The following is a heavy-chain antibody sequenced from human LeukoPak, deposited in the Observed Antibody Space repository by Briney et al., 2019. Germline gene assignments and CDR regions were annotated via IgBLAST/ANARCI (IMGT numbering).Heavy chain of an antibody. V-gene: IGHV3-48*03. Sequence: GALRLSCAASGFTLRSYEMNWVRQAPGEGLEWVSYISSSGSTIYYADSVKGRFTISRDNAKNSLYLQMNSLRGEDTAIYYCATYRQVMLPFESWGQGTLVTVSS. D-gene: IGHD5-18*01. J-gene: IGHJ4*02. CDR3: ATYRQVMLPFES. CDR2: ISSSGSTI. CDR1: GFTLRSYE.